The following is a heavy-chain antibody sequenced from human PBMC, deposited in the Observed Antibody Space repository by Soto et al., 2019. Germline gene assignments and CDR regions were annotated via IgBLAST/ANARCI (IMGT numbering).Heavy chain of an antibody. V-gene: IGHV1-46*01. Sequence: GASVKVSCKASGYTFTSYDINWVRQATGQGLEWMGIINPSGGSTSYAQKFQGRVTMTRDTSTSTVYMELSSLRSEDTAVYYCASGDSSGWYGEYGTDVWGQGATVTVSS. CDR3: ASGDSSGWYGEYGTDV. D-gene: IGHD6-19*01. CDR2: INPSGGST. CDR1: GYTFTSYD. J-gene: IGHJ6*02.